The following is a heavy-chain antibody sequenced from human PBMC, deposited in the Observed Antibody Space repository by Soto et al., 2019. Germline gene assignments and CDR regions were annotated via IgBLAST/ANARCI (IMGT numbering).Heavy chain of an antibody. CDR3: AKGYCSSTSCYTMRFLEWLLYWYDY. J-gene: IGHJ4*02. V-gene: IGHV3-21*01. CDR1: GFTFSSYS. Sequence: GGSLRLSCVASGFTFSSYSMNWVRQAPGKGLEWVSSVSSRSTYIYYADSVKGRFTISRDNAKNTLYLQMDSLRAEGTAVYYCAKGYCSSTSCYTMRFLEWLLYWYDYWGQGTLVTVSS. CDR2: VSSRSTYI. D-gene: IGHD2-2*02.